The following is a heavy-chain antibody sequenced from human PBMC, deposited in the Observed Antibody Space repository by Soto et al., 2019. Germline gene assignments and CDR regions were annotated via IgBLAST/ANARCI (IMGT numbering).Heavy chain of an antibody. J-gene: IGHJ5*02. CDR3: ARVSYDLWSGYYTRGTRFDP. CDR2: INPNSGGT. Sequence: ASVKGSCKASGYTFTGYYMHWVRQAPGQGLEWMGWINPNSGGTNYAQKFQGRVTMTRDTSISTAYMELSRLRSDDTAVYYCARVSYDLWSGYYTRGTRFDPWGQRTMVIVSS. CDR1: GYTFTGYY. V-gene: IGHV1-2*02. D-gene: IGHD3-3*01.